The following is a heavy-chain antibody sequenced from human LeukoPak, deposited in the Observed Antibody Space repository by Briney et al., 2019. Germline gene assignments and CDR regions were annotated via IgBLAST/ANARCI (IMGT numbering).Heavy chain of an antibody. J-gene: IGHJ5*02. D-gene: IGHD2-15*01. Sequence: SETLSLTCAVYVGSFSGYYWSWIREPPGKGLEWIGEINQSGSTNYNPSLKSRVTISVDTSKNQFSLKLSSVTAADTAVYYCAGWTYCSGGSCYRDWFDPWGQGTLVTVSS. CDR1: VGSFSGYY. V-gene: IGHV4-34*01. CDR2: INQSGST. CDR3: AGWTYCSGGSCYRDWFDP.